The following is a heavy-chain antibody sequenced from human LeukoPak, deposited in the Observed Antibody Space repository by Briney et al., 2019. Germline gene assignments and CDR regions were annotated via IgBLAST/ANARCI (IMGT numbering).Heavy chain of an antibody. CDR2: ISGSGGST. J-gene: IGHJ4*02. D-gene: IGHD3-16*01. CDR1: GFTFSSYA. Sequence: GGSLRLSCAASGFTFSSYAMSWVRQAPGKGLEWVSAISGSGGSTYYADSVKGRFTTSRDNAKNSLYLQMNSLRVEDTAVYYCARDLWGKTAKFDYWGQGTLVTVSS. V-gene: IGHV3-23*01. CDR3: ARDLWGKTAKFDY.